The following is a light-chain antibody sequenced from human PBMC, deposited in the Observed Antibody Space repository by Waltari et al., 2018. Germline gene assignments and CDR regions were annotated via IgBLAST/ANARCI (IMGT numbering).Light chain of an antibody. CDR3: NSRDSSGNHLV. J-gene: IGLJ2*01. CDR2: GKN. Sequence: SSELTQDPAVSVALGQTVRITCQGDSLRSYYESGYQQKPGQAPVLVIYGKNNRPSGITDRFSGSSSGHTASLTITGAQAEDEADYYCNSRDSSGNHLVFGGGTKLTVL. V-gene: IGLV3-19*01. CDR1: SLRSYY.